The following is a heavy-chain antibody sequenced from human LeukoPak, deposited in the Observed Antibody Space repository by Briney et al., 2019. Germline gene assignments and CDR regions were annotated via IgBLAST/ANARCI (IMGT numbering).Heavy chain of an antibody. CDR1: GFTFSSYW. CDR3: ARADGDYYYYGMDV. CDR2: IKQDGSEK. V-gene: IGHV3-7*03. Sequence: GGSLRLSCAASGFTFSSYWMSWVRQAPGKGLEWVANIKQDGSEKYYADSVKGRFTISRDNAKNSLYLQMNSLRAEDTAVYYCARADGDYYYYGMDVWGQGTTVTVSS. D-gene: IGHD4-17*01. J-gene: IGHJ6*02.